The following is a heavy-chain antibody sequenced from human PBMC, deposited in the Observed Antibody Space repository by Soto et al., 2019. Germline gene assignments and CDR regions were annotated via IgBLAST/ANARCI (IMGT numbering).Heavy chain of an antibody. CDR2: INGGNGNT. J-gene: IGHJ4*02. V-gene: IGHV1-3*01. CDR3: AAGGTRWLQYPFDY. D-gene: IGHD1-1*01. Sequence: ASVKVSCKASGNTVPNYAIHWVRQAPGQRLEWMGWINGGNGNTYYSEHFQGRVTITRDTSASTAYMELSSLRSEDTAVYYCAAGGTRWLQYPFDYWGQGTLVTVSS. CDR1: GNTVPNYA.